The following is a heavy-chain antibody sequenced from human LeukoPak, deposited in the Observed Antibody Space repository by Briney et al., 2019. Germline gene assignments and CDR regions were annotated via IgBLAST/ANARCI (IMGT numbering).Heavy chain of an antibody. CDR1: GGSISSYY. CDR2: IYTSGST. CDR3: ARFPGSAEYRHYYYMDV. V-gene: IGHV4-59*01. Sequence: SETLSLTCAVSGGSISSYYWSWIRQPPGKGLEWIGYIYTSGSTNYNPSLKSRVTISVDTSKNQFSLKLTSVTAADTAVYYCARFPGSAEYRHYYYMDVWGKGTTVTVSS. D-gene: IGHD2-15*01. J-gene: IGHJ6*03.